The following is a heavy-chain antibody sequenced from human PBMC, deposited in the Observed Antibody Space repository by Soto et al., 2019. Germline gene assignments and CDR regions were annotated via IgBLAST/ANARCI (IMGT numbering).Heavy chain of an antibody. V-gene: IGHV1-8*02. CDR3: GRGPSPRAPAGGTPYYYARDV. CDR1: GYDFTAYD. J-gene: IGHJ6*02. D-gene: IGHD2-2*01. Sequence: ASVKVSCKASGYDFTAYDINWVRQASGQGLEWMGWMNPINGATGSARRFQGRVSMTRNTATATAYLELTSLRSDDSAVYFCGRGPSPRAPAGGTPYYYARDVRGQGTTVTVSS. CDR2: MNPINGAT.